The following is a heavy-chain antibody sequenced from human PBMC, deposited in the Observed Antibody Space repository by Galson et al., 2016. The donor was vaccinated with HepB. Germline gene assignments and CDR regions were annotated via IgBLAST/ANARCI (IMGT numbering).Heavy chain of an antibody. V-gene: IGHV3-23*01. CDR3: AKLTMIVMVNLAVHFDS. Sequence: SLRLSCAASGFTFASYAMSWVRQAPGKGLEWVSTIIGNGYSTSYADSVKGRFTISKDNSKNTLYLQVSSLRADDTAVYYCAKLTMIVMVNLAVHFDSWGQGALVTVSS. J-gene: IGHJ4*02. CDR1: GFTFASYA. D-gene: IGHD3-22*01. CDR2: IIGNGYST.